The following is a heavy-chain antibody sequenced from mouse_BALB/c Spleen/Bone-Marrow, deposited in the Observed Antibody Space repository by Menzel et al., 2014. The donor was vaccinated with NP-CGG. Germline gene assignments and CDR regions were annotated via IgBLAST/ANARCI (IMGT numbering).Heavy chain of an antibody. J-gene: IGHJ3*01. CDR2: IRSKSNNYAT. D-gene: IGHD2-4*01. V-gene: IGHV10-1*02. Sequence: EVKLMESGGGLVQPKGSLKLSCAASGLTFNTYAMNWVRQAPGKGLEWVARIRSKSNNYATYYADSVKDRFTISRDDSQSMLYLQMNNLKTEDTAMYYCVRQNYDYAWFAYWGQGTLVTVPA. CDR3: VRQNYDYAWFAY. CDR1: GLTFNTYA.